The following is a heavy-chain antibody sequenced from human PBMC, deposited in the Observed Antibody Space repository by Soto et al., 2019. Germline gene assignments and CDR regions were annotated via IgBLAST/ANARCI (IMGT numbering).Heavy chain of an antibody. CDR2: INQFGST. J-gene: IGHJ4*02. CDR1: GAPLSGYS. Sequence: SFTGYVYGAPLSGYSYTWIRQPPGKGLEWIGEINQFGSTNYNPSLKSRLTMSVDTSKNHVSLKLISVTAADTAVYYCARGGDNCDGSGYHYSAFLAFWGQGTRVTVSS. V-gene: IGHV4-34*01. D-gene: IGHD3-22*01. CDR3: ARGGDNCDGSGYHYSAFLAF.